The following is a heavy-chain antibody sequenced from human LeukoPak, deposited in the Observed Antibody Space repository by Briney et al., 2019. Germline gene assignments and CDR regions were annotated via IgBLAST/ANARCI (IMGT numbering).Heavy chain of an antibody. CDR1: GYTFTSHG. CDR3: VRDSTVPDY. Sequence: ASVKVSCTASGYTFTSHGISWVRQAPGQGLEWMGWISAYNGNTNYAQKLQGRVTMTTDTSTSTAYTELRSLRSDDTAVYYCVRDSTVPDYWGQGTLVTVSS. V-gene: IGHV1-18*01. CDR2: ISAYNGNT. J-gene: IGHJ4*02. D-gene: IGHD2-2*01.